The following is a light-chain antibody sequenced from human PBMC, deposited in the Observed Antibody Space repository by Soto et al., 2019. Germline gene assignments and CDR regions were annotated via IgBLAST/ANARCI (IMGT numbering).Light chain of an antibody. V-gene: IGKV3-20*01. CDR1: QSVGKNY. Sequence: IVLTQSPGTLSLSPGEGATLSCRASQSVGKNYLAWYQHKSGQAPRLLIHGASNRATGIPERFSGSGSGTDFTLTISRLEPEDFVAYYCQQYNNWPPYTFGQGTKLEIK. CDR2: GAS. CDR3: QQYNNWPPYT. J-gene: IGKJ2*01.